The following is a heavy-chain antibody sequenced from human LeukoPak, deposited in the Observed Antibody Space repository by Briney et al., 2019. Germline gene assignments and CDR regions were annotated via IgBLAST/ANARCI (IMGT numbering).Heavy chain of an antibody. J-gene: IGHJ6*02. CDR1: GFTFSNYA. V-gene: IGHV3-23*01. CDR3: ARDTVTTFRFRDYYYYGMDV. Sequence: PGGSLRLSCAASGFTFSNYAMSWVRQAPGQGLEWVSSISGSGGITYYADSVKGRFTISRDNSKNTLYLQMNSLRAEDTAVYYCARDTVTTFRFRDYYYYGMDVWGQGTLVTVSS. D-gene: IGHD4-17*01. CDR2: ISGSGGIT.